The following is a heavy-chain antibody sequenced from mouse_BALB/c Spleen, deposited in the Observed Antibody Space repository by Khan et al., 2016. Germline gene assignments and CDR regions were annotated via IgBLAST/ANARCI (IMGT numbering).Heavy chain of an antibody. J-gene: IGHJ1*01. CDR2: INTYSGES. CDR1: GYTFTNYG. V-gene: IGHV9-3-1*01. CDR3: ARYRYYYGSSRYFDV. Sequence: QIQLVQSGPELKKPGKTVKISCKASGYTFTNYGMNWVKQAPGKGLKWMGWINTYSGESTYADDFKGRFAFSLETSANTAYLQLNNLKNEYTATYCCARYRYYYGSSRYFDVWGAGTTVTVSS. D-gene: IGHD1-1*01.